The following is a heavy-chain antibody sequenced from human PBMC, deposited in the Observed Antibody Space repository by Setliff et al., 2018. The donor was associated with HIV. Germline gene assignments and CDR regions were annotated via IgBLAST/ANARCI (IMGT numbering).Heavy chain of an antibody. CDR1: GYSFNTYG. D-gene: IGHD3-10*01. V-gene: IGHV1-18*01. J-gene: IGHJ3*02. CDR3: ARDWNYFASGSNAFDI. CDR2: ISAYNGKT. Sequence: GASVKVSCKTSGYSFNTYGIGWMRQAPGQGLEWMGWISAYNGKTNLAQRFQGRVTVTTDSSTSTAYMELRSLRSDDTAVYFCARDWNYFASGSNAFDIWGQGTMVT.